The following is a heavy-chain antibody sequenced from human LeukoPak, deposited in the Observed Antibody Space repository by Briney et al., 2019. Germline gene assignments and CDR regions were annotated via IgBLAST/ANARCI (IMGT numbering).Heavy chain of an antibody. CDR3: AKEKEWSNSEYFQH. CDR2: ISGSGGST. Sequence: GGSLRLSCAASGFTFSSYGMSWVRQAPGKGLEWVSAISGSGGSTHYADSVKGRFTISRDNSKSTLYLQMNSLRAEDTAVYYCAKEKEWSNSEYFQHWGQGTLVTVSS. CDR1: GFTFSSYG. J-gene: IGHJ1*01. V-gene: IGHV3-23*01. D-gene: IGHD3-3*01.